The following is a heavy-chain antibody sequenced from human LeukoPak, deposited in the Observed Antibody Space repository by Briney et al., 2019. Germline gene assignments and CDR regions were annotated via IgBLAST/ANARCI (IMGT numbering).Heavy chain of an antibody. Sequence: SETLSLTCTVSGGSISSNYWSWIRQPPGKGLQWVGYINYSGNTNYNPSLTGRVTVSVDTSKNQFSLKLSSVTAADTAVYYCARALPPFLEWLEGAFDIWGQGTMVTVSS. J-gene: IGHJ3*02. CDR2: INYSGNT. CDR3: ARALPPFLEWLEGAFDI. D-gene: IGHD3-3*02. V-gene: IGHV4-59*12. CDR1: GGSISSNY.